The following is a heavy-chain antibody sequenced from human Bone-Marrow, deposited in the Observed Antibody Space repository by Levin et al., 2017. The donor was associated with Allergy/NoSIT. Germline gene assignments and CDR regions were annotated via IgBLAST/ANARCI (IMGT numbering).Heavy chain of an antibody. J-gene: IGHJ2*01. CDR1: GGAFNDYY. CDR2: INQSGNS. CDR3: ARGPYHGPWYFEF. V-gene: IGHV4-34*01. Sequence: SSETLSLTCAVYGGAFNDYYWNWIRQSPGKGREWIGEINQSGNSDYNPSLKTRVSMSIDNIKKQFSLKLNSVTAADTGIYYCARGPYHGPWYFEFWGRGSQVTVSS. D-gene: IGHD2-2*01.